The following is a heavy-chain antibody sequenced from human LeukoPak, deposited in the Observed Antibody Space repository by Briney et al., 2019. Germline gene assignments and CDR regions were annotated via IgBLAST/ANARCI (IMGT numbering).Heavy chain of an antibody. J-gene: IGHJ5*02. D-gene: IGHD2-2*02. CDR2: INPSGGST. CDR3: ARQDIVVVPAAIPVPYNWFDP. CDR1: GYTFTSYY. V-gene: IGHV1-46*01. Sequence: ASVKVSCKASGYTFTSYYMHWVRQAPGQGLEWMGIINPSGGSTSYAQKFQGRVTMTRDMSTSTVYMELSSLRSEDTAVYYCARQDIVVVPAAIPVPYNWFDPWGQGTLVTVSS.